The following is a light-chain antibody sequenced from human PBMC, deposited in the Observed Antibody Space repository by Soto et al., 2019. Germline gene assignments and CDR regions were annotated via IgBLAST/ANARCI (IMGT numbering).Light chain of an antibody. Sequence: SYELTQPPSVSVAPGKTARITCGGNNIGSKSVQWYQQKPGQAPVLVIYYDSDRPSGIPERFSGSNSGNTATLTISRVEAGDEADYYCQVWDSSSVVFGGGTNSPS. J-gene: IGLJ2*01. CDR1: NIGSKS. CDR3: QVWDSSSVV. V-gene: IGLV3-21*04. CDR2: YDS.